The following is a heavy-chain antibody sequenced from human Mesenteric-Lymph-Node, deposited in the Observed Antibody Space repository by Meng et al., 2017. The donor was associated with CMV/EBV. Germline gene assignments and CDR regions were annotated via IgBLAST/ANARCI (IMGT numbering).Heavy chain of an antibody. CDR3: ARGDDNTKGGRD. V-gene: IGHV4-34*01. CDR1: SFSGHY. Sequence: SFSGHYWSWTRQPPGKGLEWIGEIYASGVTTYNPSLKSRVTMSVDTSKNQFFLKVMSVTAADTAVYYCARGDDNTKGGRDWGQGTLVTVSS. D-gene: IGHD1-1*01. CDR2: IYASGVT. J-gene: IGHJ4*02.